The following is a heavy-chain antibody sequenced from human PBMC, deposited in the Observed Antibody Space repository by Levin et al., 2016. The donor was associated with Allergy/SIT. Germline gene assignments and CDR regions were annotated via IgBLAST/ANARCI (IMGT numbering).Heavy chain of an antibody. CDR3: ARSDDILTGYSHFDY. D-gene: IGHD3-9*01. J-gene: IGHJ4*02. CDR2: IYYSGST. CDR1: GGSISSSSYY. V-gene: IGHV4-61*01. Sequence: SETLSLTCTVSGGSISSSSYYWSWIRQPPGKGLEWIGYIYYSGSTNYNPSLKSRVTISVDTSKNQFSLKLSSVTAADTAVYYCARSDDILTGYSHFDYWGQGTLVTVSS.